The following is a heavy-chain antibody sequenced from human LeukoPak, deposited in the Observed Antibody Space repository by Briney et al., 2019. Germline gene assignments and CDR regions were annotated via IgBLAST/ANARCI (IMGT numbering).Heavy chain of an antibody. CDR1: GYTFTGYY. V-gene: IGHV1-2*02. J-gene: IGHJ4*02. Sequence: ASVKVSCKASGYTFTGYYMHWVRQAPGQGLEWMGWINPNSGGTNYAQKFQGRVTMTRDTSISTAYMELSRLRSDDTAVYYCARVDILTGYYIHWGQGTLVTVSS. CDR3: ARVDILTGYYIH. D-gene: IGHD3-9*01. CDR2: INPNSGGT.